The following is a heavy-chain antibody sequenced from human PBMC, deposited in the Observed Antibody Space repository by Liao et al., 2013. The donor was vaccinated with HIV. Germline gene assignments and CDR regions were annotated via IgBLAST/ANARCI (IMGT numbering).Heavy chain of an antibody. CDR1: GGSMNNGSTY. V-gene: IGHV4-61*02. D-gene: IGHD1-7*01. CDR2: VHTSGTT. Sequence: QVLLQESGPGLVKPSQTLSLTCTVSGGSMNNGSTYWTWIRQPAGEGLEWIGRVHTSGTTNYHTSLKSRVTISLDTSKNQFSLNLTSVTAADTAIYYCARGGEVKPGTIYGWYFDLWGRGTLVTVSS. J-gene: IGHJ2*01. CDR3: ARGGEVKPGTIYGWYFDL.